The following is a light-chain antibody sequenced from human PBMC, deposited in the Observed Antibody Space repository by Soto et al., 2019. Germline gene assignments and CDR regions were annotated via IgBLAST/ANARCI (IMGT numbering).Light chain of an antibody. Sequence: QSALTQPASVSGSPGQSITISCTGTSSDIGIYNYVSWYQQHPGKAPKLVICEVTNRPSGVSSGFSGSKSGNTASLTISGLRPEDEADYYCTSFTTTNIWVFGGGTKLTVL. CDR1: SSDIGIYNY. J-gene: IGLJ3*02. V-gene: IGLV2-14*01. CDR2: EVT. CDR3: TSFTTTNIWV.